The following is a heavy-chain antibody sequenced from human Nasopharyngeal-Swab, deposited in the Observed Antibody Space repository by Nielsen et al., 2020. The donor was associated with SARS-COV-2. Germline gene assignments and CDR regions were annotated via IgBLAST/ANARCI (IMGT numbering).Heavy chain of an antibody. V-gene: IGHV4-39*01. J-gene: IGHJ4*02. CDR1: GGSISSSSYY. Sequence: SETLSLTCTVSGGSISSSSYYWGWFRQPPGKGLEWIGSIYYSGSTYYNPSLKSRVTISVDTSKNQFSLKLSSVTAADTAVYYCARRIAVAGTGALDYWGQGTLVTVSS. CDR2: IYYSGST. CDR3: ARRIAVAGTGALDY. D-gene: IGHD6-19*01.